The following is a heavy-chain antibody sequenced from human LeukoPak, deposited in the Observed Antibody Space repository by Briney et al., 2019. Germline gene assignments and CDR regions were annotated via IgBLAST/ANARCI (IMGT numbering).Heavy chain of an antibody. J-gene: IGHJ6*02. Sequence: GASVKVSCKASGGTFSSYGITWVRQAPGQGLEWMGRVIPILGISNYAQMFQDRVTITADRSTSTASMELSSLTSEDTAVYFCARTNYYDSRGSQGPGTFYYGLDVWGQGTTVTVSS. CDR3: ARTNYYDSRGSQGPGTFYYGLDV. CDR2: VIPILGIS. CDR1: GGTFSSYG. V-gene: IGHV1-69*04. D-gene: IGHD3-22*01.